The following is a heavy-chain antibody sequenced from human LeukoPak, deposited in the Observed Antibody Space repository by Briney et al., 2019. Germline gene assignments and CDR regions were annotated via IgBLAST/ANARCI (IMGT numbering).Heavy chain of an antibody. Sequence: SETLSLTCAVYGGSFSGYYWSRIRQPPGKGLEWIGEINHSGSTNYNPSLKSRVTISVDTSKNQFSLKLSSVTAADTAVYYCAREGGLRRGYDYVWGSYRYPYYFDYWGQGTLVTVSS. J-gene: IGHJ4*02. CDR2: INHSGST. CDR3: AREGGLRRGYDYVWGSYRYPYYFDY. V-gene: IGHV4-34*01. D-gene: IGHD3-16*02. CDR1: GGSFSGYY.